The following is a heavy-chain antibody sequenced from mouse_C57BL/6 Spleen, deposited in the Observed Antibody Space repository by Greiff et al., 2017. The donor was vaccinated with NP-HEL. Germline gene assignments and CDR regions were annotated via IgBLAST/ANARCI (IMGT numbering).Heavy chain of an antibody. V-gene: IGHV1-72*01. D-gene: IGHD1-1*01. J-gene: IGHJ4*01. Sequence: QVQLQQPGAELVKPGASVKLSCKASGYTFTSYWMHWVKQRPGRGLEWIGRIDPNSGGTKYNEKFKSKATLTVDKPSSTAYMQLSSLTSEDSAVDYCARSRITTVVANAMDYWGQGTSVTVSS. CDR2: IDPNSGGT. CDR1: GYTFTSYW. CDR3: ARSRITTVVANAMDY.